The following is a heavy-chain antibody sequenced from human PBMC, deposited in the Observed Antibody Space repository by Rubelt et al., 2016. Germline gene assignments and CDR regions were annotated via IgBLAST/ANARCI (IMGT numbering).Heavy chain of an antibody. D-gene: IGHD4-17*01. J-gene: IGHJ6*02. Sequence: KFQGRVTMTRDTSTSTVYMELSSLRSEDTAVYYCARELQGYGDYEVSPYGMDVWGQGTTVTVSS. V-gene: IGHV1-46*01. CDR3: ARELQGYGDYEVSPYGMDV.